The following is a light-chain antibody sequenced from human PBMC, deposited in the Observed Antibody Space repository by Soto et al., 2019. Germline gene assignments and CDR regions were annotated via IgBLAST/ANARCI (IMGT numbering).Light chain of an antibody. Sequence: DIQMTQSPSSLSATVGDRVTITCRASQDIRSDLGWYQQRPGKAPKRLIYAASRLQSGVPSRFSGSGSGTEFTLTISSLQPEDFATYYCLQQNSYPGLFGQGTKVEIK. J-gene: IGKJ1*01. CDR2: AAS. CDR3: LQQNSYPGL. CDR1: QDIRSD. V-gene: IGKV1-17*01.